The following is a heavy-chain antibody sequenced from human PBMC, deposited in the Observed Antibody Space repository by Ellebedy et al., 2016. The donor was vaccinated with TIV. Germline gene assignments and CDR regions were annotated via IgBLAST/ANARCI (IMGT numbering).Heavy chain of an antibody. D-gene: IGHD5-18*01. CDR2: INHSGST. CDR1: GGSLSGYF. V-gene: IGHV4-34*01. CDR3: AREGSDTAMGLDY. Sequence: MPSETLSLTCAVYGGSLSGYFWSWIRQPPGRGLEWIGQINHSGSTNYNPSLKRRVTVTVDTSKNQFSLKLSSVTAADTAVYFCAREGSDTAMGLDYWGQGTLVTVSS. J-gene: IGHJ4*02.